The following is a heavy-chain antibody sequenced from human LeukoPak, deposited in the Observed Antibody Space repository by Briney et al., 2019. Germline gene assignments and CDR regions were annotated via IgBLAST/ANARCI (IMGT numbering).Heavy chain of an antibody. D-gene: IGHD6-6*01. J-gene: IGHJ4*02. Sequence: GESLKISCKGSGYSFTSYWIGWVRQMPGKGLEWMGFIYPGDSDTRYSPSFQGQVTISAGKSISTAYLQWSSLKASDTAMYYCVTFSTSFLPPYYFDYWGQGTLVTVSS. V-gene: IGHV5-51*01. CDR1: GYSFTSYW. CDR3: VTFSTSFLPPYYFDY. CDR2: IYPGDSDT.